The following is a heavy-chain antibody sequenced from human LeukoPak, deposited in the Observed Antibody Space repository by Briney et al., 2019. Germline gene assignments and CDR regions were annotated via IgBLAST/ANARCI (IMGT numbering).Heavy chain of an antibody. Sequence: GGSLRFSCAASGFTFSSYGMHWVRQAPGYGLEWVAVISYDGSNKYYADSVKGRFTISRDNSKNTLYLQMNSLRAEDTAVYYCAKGCSSTSCYGTDYWGQGTLVTVSS. CDR1: GFTFSSYG. J-gene: IGHJ4*02. CDR3: AKGCSSTSCYGTDY. CDR2: ISYDGSNK. V-gene: IGHV3-30*18. D-gene: IGHD2-2*01.